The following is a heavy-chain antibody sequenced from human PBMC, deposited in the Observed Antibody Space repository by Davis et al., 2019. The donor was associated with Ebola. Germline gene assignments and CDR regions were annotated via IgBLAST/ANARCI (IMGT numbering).Heavy chain of an antibody. CDR1: GFTFSSYG. CDR3: ARDLGDFPSYGMDV. J-gene: IGHJ6*02. D-gene: IGHD3-3*01. V-gene: IGHV3-33*01. CDR2: IWYDGRNK. Sequence: GGSLRLSCAASGFTFSSYGMHWVRQAPGKGLEWVAVIWYDGRNKYYADSVKGRVTISRDNSKNTLYLQMNSLRAEDTAVYYCARDLGDFPSYGMDVWGQGTTVTVSS.